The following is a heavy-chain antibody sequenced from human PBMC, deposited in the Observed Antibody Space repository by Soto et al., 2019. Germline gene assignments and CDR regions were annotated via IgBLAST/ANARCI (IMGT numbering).Heavy chain of an antibody. CDR2: IDPSDSQT. V-gene: IGHV5-10-1*01. D-gene: IGHD3-22*01. CDR3: ARQIYDSDTGPNFQYYFDS. Sequence: ESLKISCKGSGYSFTSYWIGWVRQKPGKGLEWMGRIDPSDSQTYYSPSFRGHVTISVTKSITTVFLQWSSLRASGTAMYYCARQIYDSDTGPNFQYYFDSWGQGTPVTVSS. CDR1: GYSFTSYW. J-gene: IGHJ4*02.